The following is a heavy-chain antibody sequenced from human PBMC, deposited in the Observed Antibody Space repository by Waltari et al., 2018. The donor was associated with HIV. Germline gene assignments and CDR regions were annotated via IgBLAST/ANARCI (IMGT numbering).Heavy chain of an antibody. J-gene: IGHJ4*02. CDR1: GFTFDDYA. CDR2: ISWNSGSI. CDR3: AKLSSSSRGPFDY. D-gene: IGHD6-6*01. V-gene: IGHV3-9*01. Sequence: EVQLVESGGGLVQPGRSLRLSCAASGFTFDDYAMHWVRQAPGKGLEWVSGISWNSGSIGYADSWKGRFTISRDNAKNSLYLQMNSLRAEDTALYYCAKLSSSSRGPFDYWGQGTLVTVSS.